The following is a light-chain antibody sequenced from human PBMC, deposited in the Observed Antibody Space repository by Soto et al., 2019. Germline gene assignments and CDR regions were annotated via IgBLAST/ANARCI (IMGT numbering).Light chain of an antibody. J-gene: IGLJ2*01. CDR1: SGYSNYK. Sequence: QPVLTQPPSASASLGASVTLTCTLSSGYSNYKVDWYQQRPGKGARCVMRVGTGGIVGSKGDGIRDRFSVLGSGLNRYLTIKDIQEEDASDYLCGADHGSGSNFPHVVFGGGTELTVL. CDR3: GADHGSGSNFPHVV. V-gene: IGLV9-49*01. CDR2: VGTGGIVG.